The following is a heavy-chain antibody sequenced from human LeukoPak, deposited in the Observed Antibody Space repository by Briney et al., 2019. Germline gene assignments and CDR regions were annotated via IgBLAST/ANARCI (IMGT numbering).Heavy chain of an antibody. CDR2: INHSGST. D-gene: IGHD3-22*01. Sequence: PSETLSLTCAVYGGSFSGYYWSWIRQPPGKGLEWIGEINHSGSTNYNPSLKSRVTISVDTSKNQFSLKLSSVTAADTAVYYCARRGYYYDSSGYYDFDYWGQGTLVTVSS. V-gene: IGHV4-34*01. J-gene: IGHJ4*02. CDR3: ARRGYYYDSSGYYDFDY. CDR1: GGSFSGYY.